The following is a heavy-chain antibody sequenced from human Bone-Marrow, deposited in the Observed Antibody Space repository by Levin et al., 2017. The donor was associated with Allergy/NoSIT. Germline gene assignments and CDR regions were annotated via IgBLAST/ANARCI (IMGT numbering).Heavy chain of an antibody. J-gene: IGHJ4*02. CDR2: ISYDGSNK. CDR1: GFPFSSYG. CDR3: AKDEGYCSGGSCWGFDY. D-gene: IGHD2-15*01. V-gene: IGHV3-30*18. Sequence: LSLPCAASGFPFSSYGMHWVRQAPGKGLEWVAVISYDGSNKYYADSVKGRFTISRDNSKNTLYLQMNSLRAEDTAVYYCAKDEGYCSGGSCWGFDYWGQGTLVTVSS.